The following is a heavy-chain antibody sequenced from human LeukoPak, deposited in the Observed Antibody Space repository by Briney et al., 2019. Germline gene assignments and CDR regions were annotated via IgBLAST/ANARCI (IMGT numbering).Heavy chain of an antibody. CDR3: ARLDSSGYYFHDAFDI. CDR2: INAGNGNT. D-gene: IGHD3-22*01. J-gene: IGHJ3*02. Sequence: ASVKVSCTASGYTFTSYAMHWVRQAPGQRLEWMGWINAGNGNTKYSQKFQGRVTITRDTSASTAYMELSSLRSEDTAVYYCARLDSSGYYFHDAFDIWGQGTMVTVSS. V-gene: IGHV1-3*01. CDR1: GYTFTSYA.